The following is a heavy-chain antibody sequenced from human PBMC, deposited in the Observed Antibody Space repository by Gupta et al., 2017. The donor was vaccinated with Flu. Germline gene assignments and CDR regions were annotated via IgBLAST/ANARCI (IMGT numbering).Heavy chain of an antibody. CDR1: GFIFSNYW. V-gene: IGHV3-7*01. Sequence: GQPGGSLRLSCAASGFIFSNYWMTWVRQSPGKGLEGVANIKLDGSAEYYADPVQGRFTIARDNAKTSIYLQMHSLRAEDTDAYYSATDHLRYFDWLLSGCAAGDLDNWGQGTRVTVSS. J-gene: IGHJ4*02. CDR2: IKLDGSAE. D-gene: IGHD3-9*01. CDR3: ATDHLRYFDWLLSGCAAGDLDN.